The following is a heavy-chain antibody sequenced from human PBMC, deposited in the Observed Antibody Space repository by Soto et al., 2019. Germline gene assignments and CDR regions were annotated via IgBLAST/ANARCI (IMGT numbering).Heavy chain of an antibody. D-gene: IGHD1-1*01. J-gene: IGHJ4*02. CDR3: ARDGTYKWV. CDR1: GFTVSNNY. Sequence: EVQLVASGGGLVQPGGSLRLSCAASGFTVSNNYVRWVRQAPGKGLEWVSLIFSNGDTRYEDSVKGRFTISRDSSSNTLYLQMNSLRVEDAAVYHCARDGTYKWVGGQGTQVTVSS. V-gene: IGHV3-66*01. CDR2: IFSNGDT.